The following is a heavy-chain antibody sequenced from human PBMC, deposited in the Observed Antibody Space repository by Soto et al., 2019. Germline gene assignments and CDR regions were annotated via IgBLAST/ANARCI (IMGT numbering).Heavy chain of an antibody. CDR3: ARDRFYYASSGYANWFDP. J-gene: IGHJ5*02. V-gene: IGHV4-61*01. CDR2: IYYSGST. D-gene: IGHD3-22*01. Sequence: QVQLQESGPGLVKPSETLSLTCTVSGGSVSSGSYYWSWIRQPPGKGLEWIGYIYYSGSTNYNPSLKSPVTISVDTSKNQFALKLSSVTAADTAVYYCARDRFYYASSGYANWFDPWGQGTLVTVSS. CDR1: GGSVSSGSYY.